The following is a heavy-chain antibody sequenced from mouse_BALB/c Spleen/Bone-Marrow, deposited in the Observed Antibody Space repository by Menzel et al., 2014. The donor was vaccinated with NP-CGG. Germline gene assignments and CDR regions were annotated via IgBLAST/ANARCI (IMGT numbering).Heavy chain of an antibody. V-gene: IGHV5-4*02. J-gene: IGHJ1*01. CDR2: ISDGGSYT. D-gene: IGHD1-2*01. Sequence: EVKLMESGGGLVKPGGSLKLSCAASGFTFSDYYMYWVRQTPEKRLEWVATISDGGSYTYYPDSVKGRFTISRDNAKNSLYLQMSRLKSEDTAMYYCARRVTTATPYWYLDVWGAGTTVTVSS. CDR3: ARRVTTATPYWYLDV. CDR1: GFTFSDYY.